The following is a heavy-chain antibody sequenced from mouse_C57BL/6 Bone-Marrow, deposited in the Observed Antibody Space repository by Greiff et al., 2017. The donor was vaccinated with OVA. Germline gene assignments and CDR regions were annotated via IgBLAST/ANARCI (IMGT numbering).Heavy chain of an antibody. CDR1: GYTFTSYG. V-gene: IGHV1-81*01. CDR2: IYPRSGNT. CDR3: ARGYWDYFDY. J-gene: IGHJ2*01. D-gene: IGHD4-1*01. Sequence: VQLQQSGAELARPGASVKLSCKASGYTFTSYGISWVKQRTGQGLEWIGDIYPRSGNTYYNEKFKGKATLTADKSSSTAYMELRSLTSEDSAVYFCARGYWDYFDYWGQGTTLTVSS.